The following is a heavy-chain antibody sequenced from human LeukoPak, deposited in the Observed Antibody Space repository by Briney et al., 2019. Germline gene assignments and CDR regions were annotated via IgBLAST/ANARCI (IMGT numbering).Heavy chain of an antibody. Sequence: GSLRLSCAASGFTFSSYAMHWVRQAPGKGLEWVAVISYDGSNKYHADSVKGRFTISRDNSKNTLYLQMNSLRAEDTAVYYCARDWRSSGWYHFDYWGQGTLVTVSS. CDR3: ARDWRSSGWYHFDY. J-gene: IGHJ4*02. CDR1: GFTFSSYA. D-gene: IGHD6-19*01. CDR2: ISYDGSNK. V-gene: IGHV3-30-3*01.